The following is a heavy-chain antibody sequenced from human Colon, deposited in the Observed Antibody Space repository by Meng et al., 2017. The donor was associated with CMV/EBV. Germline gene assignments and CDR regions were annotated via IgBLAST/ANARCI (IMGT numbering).Heavy chain of an antibody. D-gene: IGHD3-3*01. CDR3: ARTRRITIFGVVTPYGMDV. J-gene: IGHJ6*02. CDR2: TYYRSKWYN. Sequence: SETLSLTCAISWDSVSSNSAAWNWIRQSPSRGLEWLGRTYYRSKWYNDYAVSVKSRITINPDTSKNQFSLQLNSVTPEDTAVYYCARTRRITIFGVVTPYGMDVWGQGTTVTVSS. CDR1: WDSVSSNSAA. V-gene: IGHV6-1*01.